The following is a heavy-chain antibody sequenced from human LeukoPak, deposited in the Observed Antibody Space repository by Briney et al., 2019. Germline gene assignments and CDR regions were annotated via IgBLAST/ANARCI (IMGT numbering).Heavy chain of an antibody. D-gene: IGHD5-18*01. V-gene: IGHV4-59*01. CDR2: IYYSGNT. CDR1: GGSISSYY. CDR3: AGQGYSLNY. J-gene: IGHJ4*02. Sequence: PSETLSLTCTVSGGSISSYYWSWIRQPPGKGLEWIGYIYYSGNTNYNPSLKSRVTISVDTSKNQFSLKLSSVTAADTAVYYCAGQGYSLNYWGQGTLVTVSS.